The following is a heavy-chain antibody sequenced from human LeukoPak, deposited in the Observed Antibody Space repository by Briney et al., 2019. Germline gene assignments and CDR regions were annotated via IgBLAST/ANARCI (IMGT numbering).Heavy chain of an antibody. CDR1: GGSISSYY. J-gene: IGHJ6*03. CDR3: AVLWFGTPRPYYYYMDV. Sequence: SETLSLTCTVSGGSISSYYWSWIRQPPGKGLEWIGYIYYSGSTNYNPSLKSRVTISVDTSKNQFSLKLSSVTAADTAVYYCAVLWFGTPRPYYYYMDVWGKGTTVTVSS. CDR2: IYYSGST. V-gene: IGHV4-59*01. D-gene: IGHD3-10*01.